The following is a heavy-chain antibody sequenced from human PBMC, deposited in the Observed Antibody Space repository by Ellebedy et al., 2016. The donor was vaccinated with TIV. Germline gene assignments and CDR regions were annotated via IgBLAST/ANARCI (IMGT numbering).Heavy chain of an antibody. J-gene: IGHJ6*02. V-gene: IGHV3-21*01. Sequence: GESLKISXAASGFTFSSYSMNWVRQAPGKGLEWVSSISSSSSYIYYADSVKGRFTISRDNAKNSLYLQMNSLRAEDTAVYYCARDLGPWRDYYCYGMDVWGQGTTVTVSS. CDR1: GFTFSSYS. CDR2: ISSSSSYI. D-gene: IGHD3-16*01. CDR3: ARDLGPWRDYYCYGMDV.